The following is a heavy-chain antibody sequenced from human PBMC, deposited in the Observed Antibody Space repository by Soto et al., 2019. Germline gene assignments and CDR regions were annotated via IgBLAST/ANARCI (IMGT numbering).Heavy chain of an antibody. V-gene: IGHV4-31*03. CDR2: ISYGGST. CDR1: GGSINSGGYC. Sequence: QVQLQESGPGLVKPSQTLSLTCTVSGGSINSGGYCWSWIRQHPGKGLDWIGCISYGGSTSYNPSLKSRVTISVDTSKNQFSLTLTSVTAAHTAVYYCSRGILVWGQGALITVSS. CDR3: SRGILV. D-gene: IGHD5-18*01. J-gene: IGHJ4*02.